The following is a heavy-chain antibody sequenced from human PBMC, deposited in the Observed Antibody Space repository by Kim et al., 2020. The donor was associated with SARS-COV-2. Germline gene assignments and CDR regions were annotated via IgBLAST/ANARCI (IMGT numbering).Heavy chain of an antibody. V-gene: IGHV3-30-3*01. CDR2: ISYDGSNK. CDR3: ARGENFSWLGDFDY. J-gene: IGHJ4*02. Sequence: GGSLRLSCAASGFTFSSYAMHWVRQAPGKGLEWVAVISYDGSNKYYADSVKGRFTISRDNSKNTLYLQMNSLRAEDTAVYYCARGENFSWLGDFDYWGQG. D-gene: IGHD6-19*01. CDR1: GFTFSSYA.